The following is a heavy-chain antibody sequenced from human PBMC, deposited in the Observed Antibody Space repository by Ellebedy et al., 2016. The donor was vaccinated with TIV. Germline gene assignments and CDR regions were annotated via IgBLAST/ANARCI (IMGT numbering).Heavy chain of an antibody. D-gene: IGHD3-10*01. V-gene: IGHV5-10-1*01. CDR3: ARQFDGLDV. J-gene: IGHJ6*02. CDR2: IDASDSYT. Sequence: KVSCXGSGYSFPLYWITWVRQIPGKGPEWLGKIDASDSYTDYSPSFEGHVTLSVDKSNSTAYPQWRRLKASDTATYYCARQFDGLDVWGQGTTVSVSS. CDR1: GYSFPLYW.